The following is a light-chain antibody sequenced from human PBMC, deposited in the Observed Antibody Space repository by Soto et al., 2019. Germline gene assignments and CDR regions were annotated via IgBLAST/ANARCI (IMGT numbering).Light chain of an antibody. CDR3: SSYTAYTTVI. Sequence: QSALTQPASVSGSPGQSITISCTGTSNDVGGYAYVSWYQQHPGRAPKLMIYEVTNRPSGVSHRFSGSRSGNTASLTISGLQPEDEADYYCSSYTAYTTVIFGEGTKLTVL. CDR2: EVT. V-gene: IGLV2-14*01. J-gene: IGLJ2*01. CDR1: SNDVGGYAY.